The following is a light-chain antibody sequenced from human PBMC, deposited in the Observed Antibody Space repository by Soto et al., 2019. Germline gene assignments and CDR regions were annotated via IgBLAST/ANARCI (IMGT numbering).Light chain of an antibody. CDR1: SCDIGGHNY. CDR2: DVS. CDR3: SSYAGSNNYV. J-gene: IGLJ1*01. Sequence: QSALTQPPSASGSPRQSVTITRTGTSCDIGGHNYVSWYQQHPAKAPKLMIYDVSKRHSRVPDRFSGSKSGNTASLTVSGLQAKDEADDYCSSYAGSNNYVFGSGTKVTVL. V-gene: IGLV2-8*01.